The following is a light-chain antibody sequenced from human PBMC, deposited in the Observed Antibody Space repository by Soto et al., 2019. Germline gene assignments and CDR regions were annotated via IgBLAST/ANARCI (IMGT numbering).Light chain of an antibody. CDR3: QQFSSYPLT. CDR2: DAS. CDR1: QTVRNNY. J-gene: IGKJ4*01. Sequence: ECVLTQSPGTLSLSPGERATLSCGASQTVRNNYLAWYQQKPGQAPRLLIYDASSRATGIPDRFSGGGSGTDFTLTISRLEPEDFAVYYCQQFSSYPLTFGGGTKVDIK. V-gene: IGKV3-20*01.